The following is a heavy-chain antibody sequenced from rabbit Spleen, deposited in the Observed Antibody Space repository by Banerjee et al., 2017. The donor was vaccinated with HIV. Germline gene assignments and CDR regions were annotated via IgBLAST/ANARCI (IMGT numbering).Heavy chain of an antibody. CDR3: ARDLVVAIGWNFNL. D-gene: IGHD3-3*01. CDR1: GFSFSSYN. V-gene: IGHV1S45*01. CDR2: IATSSGST. J-gene: IGHJ4*01. Sequence: QEQLVESGGGLVQPEGSLTLTCTASGFSFSSYNMGWVRQAPGKGLEWIGYIATSSGSTWYASWAKGRFIMSRTSSTKVTLQMTSLTAADTATYFCARDLVVAIGWNFNLWGPGTLVT.